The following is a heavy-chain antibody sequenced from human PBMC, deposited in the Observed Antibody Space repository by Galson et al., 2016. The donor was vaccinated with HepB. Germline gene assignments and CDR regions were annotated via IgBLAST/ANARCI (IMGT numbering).Heavy chain of an antibody. Sequence: SLRLSCAASGFTLSTYWMTWVRQAPGKGLEWVAIMKHDGSGEIYADSVRGRFTISGDNAKNLQFLQMNSLRGEDTAVYYCVRGSGWLSDYWGQGILVTVSS. CDR1: GFTLSTYW. D-gene: IGHD6-19*01. CDR2: MKHDGSGE. J-gene: IGHJ4*02. CDR3: VRGSGWLSDY. V-gene: IGHV3-7*03.